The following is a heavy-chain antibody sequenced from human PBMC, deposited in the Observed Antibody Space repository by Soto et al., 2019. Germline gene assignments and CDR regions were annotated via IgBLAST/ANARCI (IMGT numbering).Heavy chain of an antibody. J-gene: IGHJ4*02. Sequence: GGSLRLSCAASGFTFSSYAMSWVRQAPGKGLEWVSAISGSGGSTYYADSVKGRFTISRDNSKNTLYLQMNSLRAEDTAVYYCAKYVLRYFDWSYFDYWGQGTLVTVSS. CDR2: ISGSGGST. V-gene: IGHV3-23*01. CDR1: GFTFSSYA. D-gene: IGHD3-9*01. CDR3: AKYVLRYFDWSYFDY.